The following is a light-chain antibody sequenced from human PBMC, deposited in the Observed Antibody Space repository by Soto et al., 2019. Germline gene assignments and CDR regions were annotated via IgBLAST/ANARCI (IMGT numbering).Light chain of an antibody. Sequence: IGLTQSAATLSLTPGERATLSCRASQSVSSYLAWYQQKPSQAPRLLIYDASNRATGIPARFSGSGSGTDFTLTISSLEPEDFAVYYCQQRSNWPPITFGQGTRLEIK. CDR2: DAS. CDR3: QQRSNWPPIT. CDR1: QSVSSY. V-gene: IGKV3-11*01. J-gene: IGKJ5*01.